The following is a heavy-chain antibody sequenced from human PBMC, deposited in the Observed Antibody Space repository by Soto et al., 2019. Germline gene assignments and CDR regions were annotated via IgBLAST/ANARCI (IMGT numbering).Heavy chain of an antibody. J-gene: IGHJ6*02. CDR3: ARDLAFCGCDCYSWDYYYGMDV. Sequence: PGGSLRLSCAASGFTFSSYGMHWVRQAPGKGLEWVAVIWYDGSNKYYADSVKGRFTISRDNSKNTLYLQMNSLRAEDTAVYYCARDLAFCGCDCYSWDYYYGMDVWGQGTTVTVSS. V-gene: IGHV3-33*01. CDR1: GFTFSSYG. D-gene: IGHD2-21*02. CDR2: IWYDGSNK.